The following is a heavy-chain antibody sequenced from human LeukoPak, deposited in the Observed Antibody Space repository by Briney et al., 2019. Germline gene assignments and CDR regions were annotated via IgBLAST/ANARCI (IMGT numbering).Heavy chain of an antibody. CDR3: ANLHHLNSDS. CDR1: GFTFSDYA. CDR2: ISGSGGST. V-gene: IGHV3-23*01. J-gene: IGHJ4*02. D-gene: IGHD2/OR15-2a*01. Sequence: GGSLRLSCAASGFTFSDYAMKWVRQAPGKGLECVPTISGSGGSTYYAGSVKGRFPISRDNSKNTLYLQMNRLRAEDAAVYYCANLHHLNSDSWGQGTLVTVSS.